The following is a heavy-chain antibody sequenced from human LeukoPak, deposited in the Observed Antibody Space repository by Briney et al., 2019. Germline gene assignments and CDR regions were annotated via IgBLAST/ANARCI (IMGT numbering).Heavy chain of an antibody. CDR3: ARDAGIGYCSGGSCDAFDI. CDR1: GFTFSSYS. D-gene: IGHD2-15*01. CDR2: ISSSSSYI. V-gene: IGHV3-21*01. Sequence: PGGSLRLSCVVFGFTFSSYSMNWVRQAPGKGLEWVSSISSSSSYIYYADSVKGRFTISRDNAKNSLYLQMNSLRAEDTAVYYCARDAGIGYCSGGSCDAFDIWGQGTMVTVSS. J-gene: IGHJ3*02.